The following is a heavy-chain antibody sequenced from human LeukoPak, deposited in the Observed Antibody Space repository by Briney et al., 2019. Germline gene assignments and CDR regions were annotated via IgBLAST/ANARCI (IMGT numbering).Heavy chain of an antibody. V-gene: IGHV3-53*01. CDR3: AKVGAYSFGFDF. J-gene: IGHJ4*02. Sequence: GGSLRLSCAASGFTVSSSSMSWVRQAPGKGLEWVSVIYAGGFTNCADSVKGRFIISRDNSKSTLSLQMSSLRAEDTAVYFCAKVGAYSFGFDFWGRGTLVTVSS. CDR1: GFTVSSSS. CDR2: IYAGGFT. D-gene: IGHD3-16*01.